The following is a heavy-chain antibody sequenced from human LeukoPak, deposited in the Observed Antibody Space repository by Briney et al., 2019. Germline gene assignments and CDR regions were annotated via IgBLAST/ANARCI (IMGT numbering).Heavy chain of an antibody. CDR1: GGSISSYY. Sequence: PSETLSLTCTVSGGSISSYYRSWIRQPPGKGLEWIGYIYYSGSTNYNPSLKSRVTISVDTSKNQFSLKLSSVTAADTAVYYCARDPLSQGWFDPWGQGTLVTVSS. V-gene: IGHV4-59*01. CDR3: ARDPLSQGWFDP. D-gene: IGHD3-3*02. J-gene: IGHJ5*02. CDR2: IYYSGST.